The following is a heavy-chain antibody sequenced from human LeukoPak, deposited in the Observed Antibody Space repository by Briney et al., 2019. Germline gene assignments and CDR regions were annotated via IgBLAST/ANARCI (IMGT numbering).Heavy chain of an antibody. V-gene: IGHV3-23*01. CDR3: AKVRVYYYNMDV. J-gene: IGHJ6*02. CDR1: EFTFSSYA. Sequence: PGGSLRLSCAAPEFTFSSYAMNWVRQAPGKGLEWVSVITVSGGSTYYADSVKGRFTISRDNSKSTLYLQMNSLRAEDTAVYYCAKVRVYYYNMDVWGQGTTVTVSS. CDR2: ITVSGGST.